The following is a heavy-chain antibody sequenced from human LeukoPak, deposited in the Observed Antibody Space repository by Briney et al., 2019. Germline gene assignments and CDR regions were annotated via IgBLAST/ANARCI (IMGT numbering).Heavy chain of an antibody. V-gene: IGHV1-69*04. CDR1: GGTFSSYA. D-gene: IGHD6-6*01. CDR3: ARDYSRSWDP. J-gene: IGHJ5*02. CDR2: IIPILGIA. Sequence: SVKVSCKASGGTFSSYAISWVRQAPGQGLEWMGRIIPILGIANCAQKFQGRVTITADKSTSTAYMELSSLRSEDAAVYYCARDYSRSWDPWGQGTLVTVSS.